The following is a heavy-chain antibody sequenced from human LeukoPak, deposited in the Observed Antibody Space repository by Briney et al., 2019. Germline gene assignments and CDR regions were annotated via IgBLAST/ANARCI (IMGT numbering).Heavy chain of an antibody. J-gene: IGHJ4*02. CDR1: GGSFSGYY. CDR2: INHSGST. Sequence: SETLSLTCAVYGGSFSGYYWSWIRQPPGKGLEWIGEINHSGSTNYNPSLKSRVTISVDTSKNQFSLKLSSVTAADTAVYYCARGRAPRYWGQGTLVTVPS. CDR3: ARGRAPRY. V-gene: IGHV4-34*01.